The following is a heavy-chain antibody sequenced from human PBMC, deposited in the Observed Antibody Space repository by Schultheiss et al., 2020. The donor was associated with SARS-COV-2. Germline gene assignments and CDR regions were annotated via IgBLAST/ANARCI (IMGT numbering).Heavy chain of an antibody. CDR2: IGDDGRNT. Sequence: GGSLRLSCAASGFTFSSYAMSWVRQAPGKGLEWVSTIGDDGRNTYYADSVKGRFTISRDNSKNTLYLQMNSLRAEDTAVYYCAKTVVLGVWGQGTTVTVSS. CDR1: GFTFSSYA. D-gene: IGHD3-16*01. CDR3: AKTVVLGV. J-gene: IGHJ6*02. V-gene: IGHV3-23*01.